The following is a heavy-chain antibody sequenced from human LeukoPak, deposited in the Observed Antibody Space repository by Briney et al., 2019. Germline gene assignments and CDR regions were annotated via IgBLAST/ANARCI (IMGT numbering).Heavy chain of an antibody. CDR3: ASGHYYGSGSYFGWFDP. Sequence: PSETLSLTCTVSGGSISSYYWSWIRQPPGKGLEWIGYIYYSGSTNYNPSLKSRVTISVDTSKNQFSLKLSSVTAADTAVYYGASGHYYGSGSYFGWFDPWGQGTLVTVSS. J-gene: IGHJ5*02. CDR1: GGSISSYY. D-gene: IGHD3-10*01. CDR2: IYYSGST. V-gene: IGHV4-59*08.